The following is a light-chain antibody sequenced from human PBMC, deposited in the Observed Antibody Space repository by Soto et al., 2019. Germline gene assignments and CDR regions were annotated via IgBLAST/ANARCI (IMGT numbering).Light chain of an antibody. V-gene: IGKV1-16*02. Sequence: DIQMTQSPSSLSASVGDRVTITCRASQGVSIYLAWFQQKPGTVPKSLIYDSSNLQSGVPSKFSGSGSGTDFNLTISSLQPEDFTTYYCQQYQSHPFTFGPATKVDIK. CDR1: QGVSIY. J-gene: IGKJ3*01. CDR3: QQYQSHPFT. CDR2: DSS.